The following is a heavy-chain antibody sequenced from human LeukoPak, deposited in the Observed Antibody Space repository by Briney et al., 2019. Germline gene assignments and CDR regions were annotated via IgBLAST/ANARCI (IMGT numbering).Heavy chain of an antibody. D-gene: IGHD3-22*01. CDR2: INWNGGST. V-gene: IGHV3-20*04. CDR1: GLIFDAYG. Sequence: GGSLRLSCAASGLIFDAYGMSWVRQAPGKGLEWVSGINWNGGSTGYADSVKGRFTISRDNAKNSLYLQMNSLRAEDTALYYCARRGYYYDSSGWSAFDTWGQGTVVTVSS. J-gene: IGHJ3*02. CDR3: ARRGYYYDSSGWSAFDT.